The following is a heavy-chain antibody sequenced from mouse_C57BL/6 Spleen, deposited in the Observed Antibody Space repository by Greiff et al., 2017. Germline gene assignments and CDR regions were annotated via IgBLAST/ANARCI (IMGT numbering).Heavy chain of an antibody. CDR2: IYPGDGDT. CDR1: GYAFSSSW. Sequence: QVQLQQSGPELVKPGASVKISCKASGYAFSSSWMNWVKQRPGKGLEWIGRIYPGDGDTNYNGKFKGKATLTADKSSSTAYMQLSSLTSEDSAVSFCAKDYGSSYPAWFAYWGQGTLVTVSA. CDR3: AKDYGSSYPAWFAY. V-gene: IGHV1-82*01. D-gene: IGHD1-1*01. J-gene: IGHJ3*01.